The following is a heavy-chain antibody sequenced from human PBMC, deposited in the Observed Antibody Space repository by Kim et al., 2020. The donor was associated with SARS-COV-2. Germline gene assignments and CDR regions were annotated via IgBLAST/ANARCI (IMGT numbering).Heavy chain of an antibody. CDR3: ARETGDYEDFNY. D-gene: IGHD4-17*01. V-gene: IGHV3-53*01. J-gene: IGHJ4*02. Sequence: GGSLRLSCAASGFTVSSNYMSWVRQAPGKGLEWVSVIYSGGSTYYADSVKGRFTISRDNSKNTLYLQMNSLRAEDTAVYYCARETGDYEDFNYWGQGTLVTVSS. CDR2: IYSGGST. CDR1: GFTVSSNY.